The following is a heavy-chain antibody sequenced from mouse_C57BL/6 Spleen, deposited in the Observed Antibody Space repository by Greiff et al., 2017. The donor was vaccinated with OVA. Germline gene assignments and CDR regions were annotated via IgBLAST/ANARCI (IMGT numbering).Heavy chain of an antibody. V-gene: IGHV1-61*01. CDR3: ARSGYQGSWFAY. CDR2: IYPSDSET. J-gene: IGHJ3*01. CDR1: GYTFTSYW. Sequence: QVQLQQPGAELVRPGSSVKLSCKASGYTFTSYWMDWVKQRPGQGLEWIGNIYPSDSETHYNQKFKDKATLTVDKSSSTAYMQLSSLTSEDFAVYYCARSGYQGSWFAYWGQGTLVTVSA. D-gene: IGHD2-2*01.